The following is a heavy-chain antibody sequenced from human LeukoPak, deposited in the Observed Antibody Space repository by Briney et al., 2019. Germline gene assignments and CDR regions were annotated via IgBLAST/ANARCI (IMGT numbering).Heavy chain of an antibody. V-gene: IGHV3-30*04. CDR2: ISYDGSNK. Sequence: GGSLRLSCAASGFTFSSYAMHWVRQAPGEGLEWVAVISYDGSNKYYADSVKGRFTISRDNSKNTLYLQMNSLRAEDTAVYYCARGGGPTTVTDHFDYWGQGTLVTVSS. D-gene: IGHD4-17*01. J-gene: IGHJ4*02. CDR3: ARGGGPTTVTDHFDY. CDR1: GFTFSSYA.